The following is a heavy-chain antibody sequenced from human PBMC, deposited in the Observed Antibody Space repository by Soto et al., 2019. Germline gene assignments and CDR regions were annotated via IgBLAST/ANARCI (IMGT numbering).Heavy chain of an antibody. Sequence: GGSLRLSCAASGFTFSSYAMSWVSQAPGKGLEWVSAISGSGGSTYYADSVKGRFTISRDNSKNTLYLQMNSLRAEDTAVYYCAKGGGYCSSTSCPIWYYYYYMDVWGKGTTVTVSS. CDR2: ISGSGGST. J-gene: IGHJ6*03. CDR1: GFTFSSYA. V-gene: IGHV3-23*01. CDR3: AKGGGYCSSTSCPIWYYYYYMDV. D-gene: IGHD2-2*01.